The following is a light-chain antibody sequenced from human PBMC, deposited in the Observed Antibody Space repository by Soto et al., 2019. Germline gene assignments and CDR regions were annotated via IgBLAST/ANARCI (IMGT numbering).Light chain of an antibody. Sequence: DIVMTQTPRSLPVTPGEPASISCRSSQSLLDSDDGNTYLDWYLQRPGQSPHLLIYTVSYRASGVPDRFSGSGSGTDFTLKISRVEADDVGIYYCMQRIEFPITFGGGTKVDIK. CDR3: MQRIEFPIT. V-gene: IGKV2-40*01. CDR1: QSLLDSDDGNTY. CDR2: TVS. J-gene: IGKJ4*01.